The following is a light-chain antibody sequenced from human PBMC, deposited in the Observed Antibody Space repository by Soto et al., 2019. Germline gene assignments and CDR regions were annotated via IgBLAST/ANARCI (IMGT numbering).Light chain of an antibody. J-gene: IGLJ2*01. CDR3: CSYAGSYTLI. CDR2: EDN. V-gene: IGLV2-23*01. CDR1: SSDVGSYY. Sequence: QSALTQPASVSGSPGQSITISWAGTSSDVGSYYQPPGTAPKLMIFEDNERPSGVSNRFSGSNSGNTASLRSSGLQAEDAAAYYCCSYAGSYTLIFGGGTKLTVL.